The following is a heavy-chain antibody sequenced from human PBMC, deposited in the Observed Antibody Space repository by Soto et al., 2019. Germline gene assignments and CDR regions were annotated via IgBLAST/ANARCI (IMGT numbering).Heavy chain of an antibody. D-gene: IGHD3-3*01. CDR1: GFTFSSYG. CDR2: IWYDGSNK. V-gene: IGHV3-33*01. CDR3: ARDRTIYYYYGMDV. J-gene: IGHJ6*02. Sequence: QVQLVESGGGVVQPGRSLRLSCAASGFTFSSYGMHWVRQAPGKGLEWVAVIWYDGSNKYYADSVKGRFTISRDNSKNTLYLQMNSLRAEDTAVYYCARDRTIYYYYGMDVWGQGTTVTASS.